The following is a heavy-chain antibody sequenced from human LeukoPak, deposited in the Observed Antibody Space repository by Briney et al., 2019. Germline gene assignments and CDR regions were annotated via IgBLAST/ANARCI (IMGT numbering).Heavy chain of an antibody. CDR2: IYYSGST. V-gene: IGHV4-59*01. D-gene: IGHD6-6*01. CDR1: GGSISSYY. Sequence: PSETLSLTCTVSGGSISSYYWSWVRQPPGKGLEWIGYIYYSGSTNYNPSLKSRVTISVDTSKNQFSLKLSSVTAADTAVYYCARDSSSWEYFQHWGQGTLVTVSS. J-gene: IGHJ1*01. CDR3: ARDSSSWEYFQH.